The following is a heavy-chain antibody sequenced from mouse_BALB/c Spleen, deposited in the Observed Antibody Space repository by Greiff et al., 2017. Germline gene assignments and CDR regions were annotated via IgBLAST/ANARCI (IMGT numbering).Heavy chain of an antibody. J-gene: IGHJ3*01. Sequence: EVMLVESGGGLVQPGGSRKLSCAASGFTFSSFGMHWVRQAPEKGLEWVAYISSGSSTIYYADTVKGRFTISRDNPKNTLFLQMTSLRSEDTAMYDCARGGHYGSSYRFAYWGQGTLVTVSA. CDR1: GFTFSSFG. CDR2: ISSGSSTI. CDR3: ARGGHYGSSYRFAY. D-gene: IGHD1-1*01. V-gene: IGHV5-17*02.